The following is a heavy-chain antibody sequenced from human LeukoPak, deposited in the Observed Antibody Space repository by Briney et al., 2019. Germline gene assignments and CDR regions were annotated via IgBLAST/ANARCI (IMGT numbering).Heavy chain of an antibody. Sequence: GGSLRLSCAASGFTFSSYGMHWVRQAPGKGLEWVAVISYDGSNKYYADSVKGRFTISRDNSKNTLYLQMNSLRAEDTAVYYCAKDRRYCSGGSCWGMDYWGQGTLVTVSS. V-gene: IGHV3-30*18. CDR3: AKDRRYCSGGSCWGMDY. D-gene: IGHD2-15*01. CDR2: ISYDGSNK. J-gene: IGHJ4*02. CDR1: GFTFSSYG.